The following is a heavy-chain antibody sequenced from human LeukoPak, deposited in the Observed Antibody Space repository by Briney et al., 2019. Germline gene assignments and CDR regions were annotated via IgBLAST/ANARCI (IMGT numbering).Heavy chain of an antibody. CDR3: ARATGTTRGGAFDI. V-gene: IGHV1-2*02. CDR2: INSNSGGT. Sequence: ASVKVSCKASGYTFTGYYIHWVRQAPGQGLEWMGWINSNSGGTKYAQKFQGRVTITADKSTSTAYMELSSLRPEDTAVYYCARATGTTRGGAFDIWGQGTMVTVSS. CDR1: GYTFTGYY. J-gene: IGHJ3*02. D-gene: IGHD1-1*01.